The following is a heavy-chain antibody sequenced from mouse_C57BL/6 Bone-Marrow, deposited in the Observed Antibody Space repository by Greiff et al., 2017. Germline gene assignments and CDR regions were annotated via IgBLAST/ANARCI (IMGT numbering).Heavy chain of an antibody. Sequence: QVQLQQPGAELVRPGSSVKLSCKASGYTFTSYWMDWVKQRPGQGLEWIGNIYPSDSETHYNQKFKDKATLTVDKSSSTAYMQLSSLTSEDSAVYYCARRYGSISFAYWGQGTLVTVSA. J-gene: IGHJ3*01. CDR2: IYPSDSET. V-gene: IGHV1-61*01. CDR1: GYTFTSYW. CDR3: ARRYGSISFAY. D-gene: IGHD1-1*01.